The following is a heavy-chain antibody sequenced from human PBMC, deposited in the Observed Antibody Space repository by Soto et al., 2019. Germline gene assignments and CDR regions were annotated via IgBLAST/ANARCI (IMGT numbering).Heavy chain of an antibody. CDR1: GFTFSSCA. CDR3: AKDLSAGRDGYNVYVDY. Sequence: GGSLRLSCAASGFTFSSCAMGWVRQAPGKGLEWVSDIIDSGGSTYYADSVKGRFTISRDNAKNSLYLQMNSLRAEDTAVYYCAKDLSAGRDGYNVYVDYWGQGTLVTVSS. D-gene: IGHD5-18*01. CDR2: IIDSGGST. V-gene: IGHV3-23*01. J-gene: IGHJ4*02.